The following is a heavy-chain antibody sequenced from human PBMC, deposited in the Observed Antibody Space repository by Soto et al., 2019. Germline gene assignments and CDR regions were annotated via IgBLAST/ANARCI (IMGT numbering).Heavy chain of an antibody. D-gene: IGHD2-15*01. CDR3: TRDPPGYCSVGNCPGPFDY. J-gene: IGHJ4*02. Sequence: PGGSLRLSCAASGLTFSNYAMSWVRQAPWKGLEWVSSISGSGSSTYYADSVKGRFTISRDNSKNTLYVQMNSLRAEDTAVYYCTRDPPGYCSVGNCPGPFDYWGQGTLVTVSS. CDR1: GLTFSNYA. V-gene: IGHV3-23*01. CDR2: ISGSGSST.